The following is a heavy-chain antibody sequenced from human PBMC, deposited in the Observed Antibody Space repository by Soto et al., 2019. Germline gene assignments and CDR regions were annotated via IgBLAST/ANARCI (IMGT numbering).Heavy chain of an antibody. D-gene: IGHD3-10*01. J-gene: IGHJ4*02. CDR2: INHSGST. Sequence: SETLSLTCAVSGGSISSGGYSWSWIRQPPGKGLEWIGEINHSGSTNYNPSLKSRVTISVDTSKNQFSLKLSSVTAADTAVYYCARGSKARITMVRGAVYYFDYWGQGTLVTVSS. CDR3: ARGSKARITMVRGAVYYFDY. V-gene: IGHV4-34*01. CDR1: GGSISSGGYS.